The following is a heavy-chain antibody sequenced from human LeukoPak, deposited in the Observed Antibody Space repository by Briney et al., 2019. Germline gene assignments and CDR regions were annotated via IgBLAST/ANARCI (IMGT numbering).Heavy chain of an antibody. CDR2: IYYSGST. CDR3: ARRGVGAFLGWFDP. Sequence: PSETLSLTCTVSGVSISGSSYYWGWIRQPPGKGLEWIGSIYYSGSTYYNPSLKSRVTISVDTSKNQFSLKLSSVTAADTAVYYCARRGVGAFLGWFDPWGQGTLVTVSS. D-gene: IGHD1-26*01. V-gene: IGHV4-39*01. CDR1: GVSISGSSYY. J-gene: IGHJ5*02.